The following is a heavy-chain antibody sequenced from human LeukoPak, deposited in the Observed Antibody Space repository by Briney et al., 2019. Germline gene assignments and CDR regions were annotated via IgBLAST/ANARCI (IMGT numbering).Heavy chain of an antibody. CDR1: SYTFISFG. D-gene: IGHD3-10*01. CDR2: ISTYNGNT. J-gene: IGHJ4*02. CDR3: AREDLVRGVIGPDY. V-gene: IGHV1-18*01. Sequence: ASVKVSCKALSYTFISFGISWARQAPGQGLEWMGRISTYNGNTKTAQNLQGRVTMTTDTSTSTAYMELRSLSSDDTAVYYCAREDLVRGVIGPDYWGQGTLVTVSS.